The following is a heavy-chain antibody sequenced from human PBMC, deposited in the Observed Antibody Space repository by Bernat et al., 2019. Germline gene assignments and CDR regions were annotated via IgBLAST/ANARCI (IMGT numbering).Heavy chain of an antibody. J-gene: IGHJ4*02. CDR1: GYTFTSYG. V-gene: IGHV1-18*01. Sequence: QVQLVQSGAEVKKPGASVKVSCKASGYTFTSYGISWVRQAPGQGLEWMGWIGAYNGNTNYAQKLQGRVTMTTDTSTSTAYMELRSLRSDDTAVYYCARDINSWDILTGYYWGKYYFDYWGQGTLVTVSS. CDR2: IGAYNGNT. D-gene: IGHD3-9*01. CDR3: ARDINSWDILTGYYWGKYYFDY.